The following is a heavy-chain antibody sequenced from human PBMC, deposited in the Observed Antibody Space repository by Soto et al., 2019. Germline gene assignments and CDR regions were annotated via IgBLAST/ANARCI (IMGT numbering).Heavy chain of an antibody. CDR2: IDWDDDK. Sequence: SGPTLVNPTQTLTLTCTFSGSSLSTSGMCVSWIRQPPGKALEWLALIDWDDDKYYSTSLKTRLTISKDTSKNQVVLTMTNMDPVDTATYYCARTYKRWPRYYYYGMDVWGQGTTVTAP. V-gene: IGHV2-70*01. CDR1: GSSLSTSGMC. J-gene: IGHJ6*02. D-gene: IGHD1-20*01. CDR3: ARTYKRWPRYYYYGMDV.